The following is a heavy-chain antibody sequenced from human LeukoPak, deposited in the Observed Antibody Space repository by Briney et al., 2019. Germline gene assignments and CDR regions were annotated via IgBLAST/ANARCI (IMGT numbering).Heavy chain of an antibody. CDR2: ISGSGNNA. J-gene: IGHJ4*02. Sequence: GGSLRLACAASGFTFSSCPMTWVRQAPGKGLEWVSSISGSGNNAYYADSVKGRFTISRDNSKNTLYLQMNSLRAEDTAVYYCARDWGYSSGWYYGDYWGQGTLVTVSS. CDR3: ARDWGYSSGWYYGDY. D-gene: IGHD6-19*01. CDR1: GFTFSSCP. V-gene: IGHV3-23*01.